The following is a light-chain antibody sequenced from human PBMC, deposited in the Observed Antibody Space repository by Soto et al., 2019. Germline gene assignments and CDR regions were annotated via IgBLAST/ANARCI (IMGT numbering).Light chain of an antibody. CDR2: KNK. V-gene: IGLV1-47*01. Sequence: QSVLTQPPSASETPGQRVTISCSGSSRNIGSNDVFWYQQLPGTAPTLLISKNKQRPSGVPDRFSGSKSGTSASLAVSRLRSGDEGDYYCAAWDDSLTGPHYVFGTGTKLTVL. CDR1: SRNIGSND. J-gene: IGLJ1*01. CDR3: AAWDDSLTGPHYV.